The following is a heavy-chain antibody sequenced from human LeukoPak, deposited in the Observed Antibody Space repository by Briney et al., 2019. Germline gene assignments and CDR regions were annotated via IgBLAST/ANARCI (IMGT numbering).Heavy chain of an antibody. CDR1: GFTFSSYA. Sequence: GGSLGLSCAASGFTFSSYAMSWVRQAPGKGLEWVSAISDSGGSTYYADYVKGRFTISRDNSKNTLYLQMNSLRAEDTAVYYCARKPNAFDIWGQGTMVTVSS. CDR3: ARKPNAFDI. J-gene: IGHJ3*02. CDR2: ISDSGGST. V-gene: IGHV3-23*01.